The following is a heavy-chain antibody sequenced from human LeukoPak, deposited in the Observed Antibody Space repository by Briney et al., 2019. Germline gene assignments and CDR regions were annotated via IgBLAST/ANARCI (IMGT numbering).Heavy chain of an antibody. J-gene: IGHJ4*02. Sequence: GGSLRLSCSASGFTFSTYALHWVRQAPGRGLEYISAISHDGDTTYYAASVKGRFTISRDNSKNTLYLQMSSLRADDSALYYCAPGKFDYWGQGTLVTVSS. CDR2: ISHDGDTT. V-gene: IGHV3-64D*06. CDR3: APGKFDY. CDR1: GFTFSTYA.